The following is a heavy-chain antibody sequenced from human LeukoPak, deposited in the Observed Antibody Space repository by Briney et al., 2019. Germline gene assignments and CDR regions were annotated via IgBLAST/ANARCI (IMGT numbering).Heavy chain of an antibody. CDR2: ISAIGSST. CDR3: AKGQELDDGVFDS. Sequence: GGCLRLSCAASGFTFSSYAMTWVRQAPGEGLEWVSAISAIGSSTYYADSVKGRFTISRDNSKNTLYLQMNSLRAEDTAVYYCAKGQELDDGVFDSWGQGTMVTVSS. D-gene: IGHD1-1*01. V-gene: IGHV3-23*01. CDR1: GFTFSSYA. J-gene: IGHJ4*02.